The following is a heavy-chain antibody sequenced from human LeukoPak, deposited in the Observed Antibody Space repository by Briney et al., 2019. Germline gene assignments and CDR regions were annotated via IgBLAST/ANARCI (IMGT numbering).Heavy chain of an antibody. V-gene: IGHV1-2*02. D-gene: IGHD3-22*01. CDR2: INPNSGGT. Sequence: ASVKVSCKASGYTFTGYYMHWVRQTPGQGLEWMGWINPNSGGTNYAQKFQGRVTMTRDTSISTAYMELSRLRSDDTAVYYCARDHYYDSSGSYPGGVNWFDPWGQGTLVTVSS. CDR1: GYTFTGYY. J-gene: IGHJ5*02. CDR3: ARDHYYDSSGSYPGGVNWFDP.